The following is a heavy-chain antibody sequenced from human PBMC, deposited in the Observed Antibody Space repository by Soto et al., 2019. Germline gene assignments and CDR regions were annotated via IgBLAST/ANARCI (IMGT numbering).Heavy chain of an antibody. CDR3: ARLNRRDSSGYYYGFNAFDI. D-gene: IGHD3-22*01. Sequence: PSETLSLTCTVSGGSIGSSSYYWGWIRQPPGKGLEWIGSIYYSGSTYYNPSLKSRVTISVDTSKNQFSLKLSSVTAADTAVYYCARLNRRDSSGYYYGFNAFDIWGQGTMVTVSS. J-gene: IGHJ3*02. CDR1: GGSIGSSSYY. V-gene: IGHV4-39*01. CDR2: IYYSGST.